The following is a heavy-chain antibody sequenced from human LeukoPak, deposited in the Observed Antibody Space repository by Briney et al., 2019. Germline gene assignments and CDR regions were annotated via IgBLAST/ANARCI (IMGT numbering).Heavy chain of an antibody. V-gene: IGHV3-74*01. D-gene: IGHD2-2*01. Sequence: GGSLRLSCAASGFTFSSYWMHWVRQAPGKGLVWVSRINSDGSSISYADSVRGRFTISRDNAKNTLYLQMNSLRAEDTAVYYCARGIVVVPAAMLYWGEGTLVTVSS. CDR1: GFTFSSYW. CDR2: INSDGSSI. J-gene: IGHJ4*02. CDR3: ARGIVVVPAAMLY.